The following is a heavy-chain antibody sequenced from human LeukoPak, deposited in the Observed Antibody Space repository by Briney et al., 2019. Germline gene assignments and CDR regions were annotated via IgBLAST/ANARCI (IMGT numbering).Heavy chain of an antibody. V-gene: IGHV4-34*01. CDR1: GGSFSGYY. J-gene: IGHJ5*02. D-gene: IGHD3-9*01. CDR3: ASTLIPYYDILTGYQITRNWFDP. CDR2: INHSGST. Sequence: SETLSLTCAVYGGSFSGYYWSWIRQPPGKGLEWIGEINHSGSTNYNPSLKSRVTISVDTSKNQFSLKLSSVTAADTAVYYCASTLIPYYDILTGYQITRNWFDPWGQGTLVTVSS.